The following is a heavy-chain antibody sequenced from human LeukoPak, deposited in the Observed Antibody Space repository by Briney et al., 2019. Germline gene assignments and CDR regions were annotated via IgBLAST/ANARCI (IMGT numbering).Heavy chain of an antibody. Sequence: GGSLRLSCAASGFTFSSYGMHWVRQAPGKGLEWVSAVSGSGGSTYYADSVKGRFTISRDSSKNTLYLQMNSLRAEDTAVYYCAKRQLSVAVEDYWGQGILVTVSS. D-gene: IGHD2-15*01. CDR2: VSGSGGST. V-gene: IGHV3-23*01. CDR3: AKRQLSVAVEDY. J-gene: IGHJ4*02. CDR1: GFTFSSYG.